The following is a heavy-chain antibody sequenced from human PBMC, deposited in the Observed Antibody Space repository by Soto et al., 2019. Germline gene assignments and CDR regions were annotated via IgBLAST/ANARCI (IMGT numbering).Heavy chain of an antibody. CDR2: ISGSGGST. D-gene: IGHD5-18*01. Sequence: GSLRLSCAASGLTFSSYAMSWVRQAPGKGLEWVSAISGSGGSTYYADSVKGRFTISRDNSKNTLYLQMNSLRAEDTAVYYCAKDREEDTAMVTGNWFDPWGQGTLVTVSS. CDR1: GLTFSSYA. V-gene: IGHV3-23*01. J-gene: IGHJ5*02. CDR3: AKDREEDTAMVTGNWFDP.